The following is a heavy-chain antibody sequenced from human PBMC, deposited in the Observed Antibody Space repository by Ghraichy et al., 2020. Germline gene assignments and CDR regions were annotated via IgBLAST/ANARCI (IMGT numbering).Heavy chain of an antibody. CDR3: ARRDWGSVDY. J-gene: IGHJ4*02. D-gene: IGHD7-27*01. Sequence: GGSLRLSCVASGFTFSYYWMSWVRQAPGKGLEWVSNIKYDGSEKYYVDSVKGRFTISRDNAKNSVYLQMNSLRAEDTAVYYCARRDWGSVDYGGQGTLVTVSP. CDR1: GFTFSYYW. CDR2: IKYDGSEK. V-gene: IGHV3-7*03.